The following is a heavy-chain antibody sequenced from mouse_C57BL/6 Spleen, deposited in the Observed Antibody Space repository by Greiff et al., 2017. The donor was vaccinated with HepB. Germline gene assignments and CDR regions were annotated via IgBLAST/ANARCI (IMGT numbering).Heavy chain of an antibody. CDR2: IYPRSGNT. D-gene: IGHD2-5*01. J-gene: IGHJ4*01. CDR3: ARPRDSNGYYAMDY. CDR1: GYTFTSYG. Sequence: VQLQQSGAELARPGASVKLSCKASGYTFTSYGISWVKQRTGQGLEWIGEIYPRSGNTYYNEKFKGKATLTADKSSSTAYMELRSLTSEDSAVYFCARPRDSNGYYAMDYWGQGTSVTVSS. V-gene: IGHV1-81*01.